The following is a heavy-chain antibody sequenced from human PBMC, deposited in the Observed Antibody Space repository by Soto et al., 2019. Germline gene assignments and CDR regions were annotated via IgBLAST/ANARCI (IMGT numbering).Heavy chain of an antibody. CDR2: IYSGGST. J-gene: IGHJ6*02. D-gene: IGHD5-18*01. CDR3: ARGGYSCGPYGMDV. CDR1: GFTVSSNY. Sequence: EVQLVESGGGLIQPGGSLRLSCAASGFTVSSNYMSWVRQAPGKGLEWVSVIYSGGSTYYADSVKGRFTISRDNSKNTLYLQMNSLRAEDTAVYYCARGGYSCGPYGMDVWGQGTTVTVSS. V-gene: IGHV3-53*01.